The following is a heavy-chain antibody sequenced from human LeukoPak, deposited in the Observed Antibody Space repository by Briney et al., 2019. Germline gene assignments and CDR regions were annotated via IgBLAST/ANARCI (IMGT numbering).Heavy chain of an antibody. Sequence: GGSLRLSCAASGFTFSSYAVSWVRQAPGKGLEWVSTISGGGGSTYYADSVKGRFTISRDNSKNTLYLQMSSLRAEDTALYYCAKDPARSGITAAWDYWGQGTLVTVSS. CDR3: AKDPARSGITAAWDY. CDR2: ISGGGGST. D-gene: IGHD6-13*01. CDR1: GFTFSSYA. J-gene: IGHJ4*02. V-gene: IGHV3-23*01.